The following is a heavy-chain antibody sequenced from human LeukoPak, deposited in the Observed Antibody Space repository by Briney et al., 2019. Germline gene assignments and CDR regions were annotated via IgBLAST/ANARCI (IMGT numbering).Heavy chain of an antibody. J-gene: IGHJ4*02. Sequence: GGSLRLSCAASGTYWMHWVRQAPGKGLEWVSTISNSGDATYYADSVKGRFTISRDNSKNTLYLQMNSLRAEDTAVYYCAKAPPYKKYFDYWGQGTLVTVSS. CDR2: ISNSGDAT. V-gene: IGHV3-23*01. D-gene: IGHD1-1*01. CDR3: AKAPPYKKYFDY. CDR1: GTYW.